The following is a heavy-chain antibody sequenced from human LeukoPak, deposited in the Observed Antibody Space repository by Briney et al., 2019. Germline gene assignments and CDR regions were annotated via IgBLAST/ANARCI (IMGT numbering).Heavy chain of an antibody. CDR1: GFTFSNYG. CDR2: IRNDGTNQ. J-gene: IGHJ4*02. D-gene: IGHD3-22*01. CDR3: AKVEGTYYYDNSGPGGG. V-gene: IGHV3-30*02. Sequence: GGSLRRSCAASGFTFSNYGMHWVRQAPGKGLEWVAFIRNDGTNQYYADSVKGRFTISRDNSKDTLYLQMNSLRPEDTAVYYCAKVEGTYYYDNSGPGGGWGQGSLVTVSS.